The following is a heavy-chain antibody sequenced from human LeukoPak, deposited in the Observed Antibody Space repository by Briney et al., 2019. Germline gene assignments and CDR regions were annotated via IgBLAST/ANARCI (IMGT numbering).Heavy chain of an antibody. CDR2: INPNSGGT. CDR1: GYTFTGYY. Sequence: GASVKVSCNASGYTFTGYYMHWVRQAPGQGLEWMGWINPNSGGTNYAQKFQGRVTMTRDTSICTAYMEVSRLTSDDTAVYYCARGIQSPSGDYWGQGTLATVSS. V-gene: IGHV1-2*02. J-gene: IGHJ4*02. CDR3: ARGIQSPSGDY. D-gene: IGHD2-21*01.